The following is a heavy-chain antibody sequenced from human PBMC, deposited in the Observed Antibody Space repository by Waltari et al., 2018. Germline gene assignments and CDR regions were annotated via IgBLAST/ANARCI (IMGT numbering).Heavy chain of an antibody. CDR1: GGSISSYY. CDR3: ARDRAMVRGVYFNWFDP. D-gene: IGHD3-10*01. Sequence: QVQLQESGPGLVKPSETLSLTCTVSGGSISSYYWSWIRQPAGKGLEWIGRIYTSGSTNYNPSLKSRVTMSLDTSKNQFSLKLSSVTAADTAVYYCARDRAMVRGVYFNWFDPWGQGTLVTVSS. V-gene: IGHV4-4*07. J-gene: IGHJ5*02. CDR2: IYTSGST.